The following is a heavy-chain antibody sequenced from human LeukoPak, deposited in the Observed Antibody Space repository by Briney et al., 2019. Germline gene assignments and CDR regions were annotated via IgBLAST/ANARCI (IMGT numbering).Heavy chain of an antibody. V-gene: IGHV3-30*02. D-gene: IGHD1-1*01. Sequence: GGSLRLSCAASGFTFSSYGMHWVRQAPGKGLEWVAFIRYDGSNKYYADSVKGRFTISRDNSKNTLYLQMNSLRAEDTAVHYCAKAESGQLGSAAFDIWGQGTMVTVSS. CDR3: AKAESGQLGSAAFDI. CDR1: GFTFSSYG. CDR2: IRYDGSNK. J-gene: IGHJ3*02.